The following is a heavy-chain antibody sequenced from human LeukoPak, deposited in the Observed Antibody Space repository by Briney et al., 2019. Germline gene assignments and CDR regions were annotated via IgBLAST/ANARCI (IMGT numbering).Heavy chain of an antibody. Sequence: SETLSLTCTVSGYSISSGYYWGWIRQPPGKGLEWIGHIYCSGSTNYSPSLKSRVTISVDTSKNQFSLKLSSVTAADTAVYYCARSGGTWSYNYWGQGTLVTVSS. CDR3: ARSGGTWSYNY. J-gene: IGHJ4*02. D-gene: IGHD1-26*01. V-gene: IGHV4-38-2*02. CDR1: GYSISSGYY. CDR2: IYCSGST.